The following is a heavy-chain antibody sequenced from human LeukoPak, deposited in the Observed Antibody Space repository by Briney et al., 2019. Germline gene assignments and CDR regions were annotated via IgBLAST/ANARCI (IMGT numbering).Heavy chain of an antibody. CDR3: AKYGMTTVTYIDY. J-gene: IGHJ4*02. CDR1: GFTFSSYG. Sequence: GGSLRLSCAASGFTFSSYGLHWVCQAPGKGLEWVAVISYDGSIKYYADSVKGRFTISRDSSKNTLYLQMNSLRAEDTAVYYCAKYGMTTVTYIDYWGQGTLVTVSS. V-gene: IGHV3-30*18. CDR2: ISYDGSIK. D-gene: IGHD4-17*01.